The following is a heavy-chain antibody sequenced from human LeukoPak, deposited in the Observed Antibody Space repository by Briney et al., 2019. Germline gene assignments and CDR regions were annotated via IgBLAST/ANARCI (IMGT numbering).Heavy chain of an antibody. Sequence: PGGSLRLSCAASGFTFSSYDMHWVRQATGKGLEWVSAIGTAGDTYYPGSVKGRFTISRENAKNSLYLQMNSLRAGDTAVYYCARDRQDAGMDVWGQGTTVTVSS. J-gene: IGHJ6*02. CDR1: GFTFSSYD. V-gene: IGHV3-13*01. CDR2: IGTAGDT. CDR3: ARDRQDAGMDV.